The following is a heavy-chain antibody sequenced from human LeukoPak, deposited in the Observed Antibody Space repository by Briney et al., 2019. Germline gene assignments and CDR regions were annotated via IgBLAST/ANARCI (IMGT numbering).Heavy chain of an antibody. Sequence: GGSLRLSCTASGFTFSSYWMTWVRQAPGKGLEWVATIKQEGGDKYYVDSVKGRFTVSRDNAKNSLYLEMNNLRAEDTAVYYCASEGSGSYYNPFDYWGQGTLVTVSS. CDR3: ASEGSGSYYNPFDY. CDR1: GFTFSSYW. V-gene: IGHV3-7*01. D-gene: IGHD3-10*01. J-gene: IGHJ4*02. CDR2: IKQEGGDK.